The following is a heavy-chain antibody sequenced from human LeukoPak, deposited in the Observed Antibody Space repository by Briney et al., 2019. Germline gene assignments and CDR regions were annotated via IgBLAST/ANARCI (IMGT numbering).Heavy chain of an antibody. CDR2: IYSGGST. V-gene: IGHV3-53*01. D-gene: IGHD1-26*01. J-gene: IGHJ4*02. CDR1: GFTVSSNY. CDR3: ARGSIVGAFFDY. Sequence: GVSLRLSCAASGFTVSSNYMSWVRQAPGKGLEWDSVIYSGGSTYYADSVKGRFTISRDNSKNTLYLQMNSLRAEDTAVYYCARGSIVGAFFDYWGQGTLVTVSS.